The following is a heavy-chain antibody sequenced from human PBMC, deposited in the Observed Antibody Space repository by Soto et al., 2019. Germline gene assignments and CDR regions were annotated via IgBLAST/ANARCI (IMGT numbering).Heavy chain of an antibody. J-gene: IGHJ3*02. CDR2: INAGNGNT. CDR3: AREGAYGDFSDAFDI. Sequence: VKVSCKASGYTFTSYAMHWVRQAPGQRLEWMGWINAGNGNTKYSQKFQGRVTITRDTSASTAYMELSSLRSEDTAVYYCAREGAYGDFSDAFDIWGQGTMVTVSS. V-gene: IGHV1-3*01. CDR1: GYTFTSYA. D-gene: IGHD4-17*01.